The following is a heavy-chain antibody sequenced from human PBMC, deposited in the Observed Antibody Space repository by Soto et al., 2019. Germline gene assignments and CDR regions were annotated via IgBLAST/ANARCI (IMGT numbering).Heavy chain of an antibody. CDR1: GFTFSSYA. CDR3: VSAITTTHYYYGMDV. J-gene: IGHJ6*02. CDR2: ISGSGDST. V-gene: IGHV3-23*01. Sequence: PGGSLRLSCAASGFTFSSYAMSWVRQAPGKGLEWVSAISGSGDSTYYADSVKGRFTISRDNSKNTLFLQMKSLRAEDTAVYYCVSAITTTHYYYGMDVWGQGTTVTVSS. D-gene: IGHD2-2*02.